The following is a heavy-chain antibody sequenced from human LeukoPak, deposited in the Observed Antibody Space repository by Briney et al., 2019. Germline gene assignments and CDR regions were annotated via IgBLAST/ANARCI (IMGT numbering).Heavy chain of an antibody. CDR1: GFTFSSYA. V-gene: IGHV3-23*01. CDR3: AKVPYDRTGYYYFDY. CDR2: IRGSGIST. D-gene: IGHD3-22*01. Sequence: GGSLRLSCAASGFTFSSYAMSWVRHAPGRGLEWVSDIRGSGISTYYADSVKGRFTISRDNSKNTLHLQMNSLRAEDTAVYYCAKVPYDRTGYYYFDYWGQGTLVTVSS. J-gene: IGHJ4*02.